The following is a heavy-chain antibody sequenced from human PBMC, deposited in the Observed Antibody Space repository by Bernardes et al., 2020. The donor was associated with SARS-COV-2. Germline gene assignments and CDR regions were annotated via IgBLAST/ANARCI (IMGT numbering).Heavy chain of an antibody. CDR3: ARDNIHAGNSGYCCGMDV. Sequence: GGPLRLCCAASGFTLSSYGMHWVRRLPGKGLVWVSRLNGDGSYTSYADSVKGRVTISRDNAKNTVYLEMNGLRVEDTAVYYCARDNIHAGNSGYCCGMDVWGQGTTVTVSS. D-gene: IGHD6-13*01. J-gene: IGHJ6*02. CDR1: GFTLSSYG. CDR2: LNGDGSYT. V-gene: IGHV3-74*01.